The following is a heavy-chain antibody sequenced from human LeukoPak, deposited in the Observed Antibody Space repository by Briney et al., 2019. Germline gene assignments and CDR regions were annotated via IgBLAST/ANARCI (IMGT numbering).Heavy chain of an antibody. CDR3: ARGDNTYYYDSSGYYIFDY. J-gene: IGHJ4*02. V-gene: IGHV1-18*01. D-gene: IGHD3-22*01. CDR1: GYTFTSYG. Sequence: ASVKVSCKASGYTFTSYGISWVRQAPGQGLEWMGWISAYNGNTNYAQKLQGRVTMTTDTSTSTAYMELRSLRSDDTAVYYCARGDNTYYYDSSGYYIFDYWGQGTLVTVSS. CDR2: ISAYNGNT.